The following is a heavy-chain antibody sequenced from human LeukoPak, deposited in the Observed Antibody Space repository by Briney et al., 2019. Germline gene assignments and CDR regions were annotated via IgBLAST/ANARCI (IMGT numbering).Heavy chain of an antibody. D-gene: IGHD3-3*01. CDR1: GFTFSSYA. CDR3: ARDRAGFWSGYYISGPQGY. V-gene: IGHV3-23*01. CDR2: ISGSGGTI. Sequence: GGSLRLSCAASGFTFSSYAMSWVRQAPGKGLEWVSAISGSGGTIYYADSVKGRFTISRDNAKNSLYLQMNSLRAEDTAVYYCARDRAGFWSGYYISGPQGYWGQGTLVTVSS. J-gene: IGHJ4*02.